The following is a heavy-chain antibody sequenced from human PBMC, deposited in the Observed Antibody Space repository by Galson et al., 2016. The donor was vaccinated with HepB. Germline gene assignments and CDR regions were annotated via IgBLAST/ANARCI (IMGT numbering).Heavy chain of an antibody. J-gene: IGHJ4*02. Sequence: SLRLSCAASEFTISNYGMSWVRQAPGKGLEWVSGISVSGDTTYYADSVKGRFTISRDTSRNTLYLQMNSLRAEDTAVYYCAKDSGFDSVNWGQGTLVTVSS. D-gene: IGHD5-12*01. CDR1: EFTISNYG. CDR2: ISVSGDTT. CDR3: AKDSGFDSVN. V-gene: IGHV3-23*01.